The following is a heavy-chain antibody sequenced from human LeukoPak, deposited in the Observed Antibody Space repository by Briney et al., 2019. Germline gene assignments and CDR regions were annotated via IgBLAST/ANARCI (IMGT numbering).Heavy chain of an antibody. CDR1: GYSFTSYW. J-gene: IGHJ4*02. CDR3: ARRAYYYDTSVDYFDY. Sequence: GASLKISCKGSGYSFTSYWIGWVRQMPGKGLEWMGIIYPGDSDTRYSPSFQGQVTISADKSVSTAYLQWSSLKASDTAIYYCARRAYYYDTSVDYFDYWGQGTLVTVSS. V-gene: IGHV5-51*01. D-gene: IGHD3-22*01. CDR2: IYPGDSDT.